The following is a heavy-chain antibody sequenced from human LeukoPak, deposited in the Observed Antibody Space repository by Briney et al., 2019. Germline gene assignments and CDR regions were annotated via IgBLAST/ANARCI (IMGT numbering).Heavy chain of an antibody. V-gene: IGHV4-4*07. CDR3: ARWETSGYDYYWFDP. CDR1: GGSISSYY. J-gene: IGHJ5*02. D-gene: IGHD5-12*01. Sequence: SETLSLTCTVSGGSISSYYWSWIRQPAGKVLEWIGRIYSSGSTNYNPSLKSRITMSVDTSKNQFSLKLSSVTAADTAVYYCARWETSGYDYYWFDPWGQGTLVTVSS. CDR2: IYSSGST.